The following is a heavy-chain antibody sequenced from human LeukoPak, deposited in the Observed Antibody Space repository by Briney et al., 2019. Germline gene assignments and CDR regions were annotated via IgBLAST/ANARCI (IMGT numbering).Heavy chain of an antibody. D-gene: IGHD1-26*01. CDR2: VNESGGT. CDR3: ARGQGATVPQVGKNWFDP. Sequence: SETLSLTCAVYIDSFSNYHWNWIRQTPAKGMEWIGEVNESGGTNISPSLRSRVILSVDTSKNQFSLKLISVTVADTAIYYCARGQGATVPQVGKNWFDPWGQGTRVTISS. J-gene: IGHJ5*02. CDR1: IDSFSNYH. V-gene: IGHV4-34*01.